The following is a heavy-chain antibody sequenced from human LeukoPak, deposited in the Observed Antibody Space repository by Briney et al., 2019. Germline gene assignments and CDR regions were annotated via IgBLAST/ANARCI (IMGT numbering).Heavy chain of an antibody. CDR3: ARGPIAVAVDDAFDI. CDR1: GFTFSSYS. CDR2: ISSSSSYI. V-gene: IGHV3-21*01. D-gene: IGHD6-19*01. Sequence: GGSLRLSCAASGFTFSSYSMNWVRQAPGKGLEWVSSISSSSSYIYYADSVKGRFTVSRDNAKNSLYLQMNSLGAEDTAVYYCARGPIAVAVDDAFDIWGQGTMVTVSS. J-gene: IGHJ3*02.